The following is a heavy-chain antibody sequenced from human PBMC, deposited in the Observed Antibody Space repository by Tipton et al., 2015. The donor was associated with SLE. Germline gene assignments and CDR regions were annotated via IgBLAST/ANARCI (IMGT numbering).Heavy chain of an antibody. V-gene: IGHV4-38-2*01. Sequence: TLSPTCAVSGYSISSNYYWGWIRQPPGKGLEWIGSIYHSGTTYYNPSLKSRVTISVDTSKNQFSLKLSSVTAADTAVYYCATEHSSGWTAAFDIWGQGTMVTVSS. CDR3: ATEHSSGWTAAFDI. CDR2: IYHSGTT. J-gene: IGHJ3*02. D-gene: IGHD6-19*01. CDR1: GYSISSNYY.